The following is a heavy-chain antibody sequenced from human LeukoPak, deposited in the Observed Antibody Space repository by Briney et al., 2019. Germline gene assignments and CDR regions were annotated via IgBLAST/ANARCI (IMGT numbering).Heavy chain of an antibody. J-gene: IGHJ4*02. CDR1: GYSISSGYH. V-gene: IGHV4-38-2*01. Sequence: SETLSLTCAVSGYSISSGYHWGWIRQSPGKGLEWIGSIYHSGSTYYNPSLKGRVIISVDTSKNQFSLKLTSVTAADTAVYYCARPTVGATTGFDYWGQGTLVTVSS. CDR3: ARPTVGATTGFDY. CDR2: IYHSGST. D-gene: IGHD1-26*01.